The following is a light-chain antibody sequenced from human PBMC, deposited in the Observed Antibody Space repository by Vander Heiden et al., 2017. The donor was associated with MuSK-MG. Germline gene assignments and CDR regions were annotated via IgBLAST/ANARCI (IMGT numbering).Light chain of an antibody. CDR3: AAWDASLNGVV. Sequence: QSVLTQPPSPSGTPGQRVTISCSGSTSNIGSNSVNWYQQLPGTAPRLLIYSNNQRPSGVPDRFSGSKSGTSASLAISGLQSEDEADYYCAAWDASLNGVVFGGGTKLTVL. CDR1: TSNIGSNS. J-gene: IGLJ2*01. V-gene: IGLV1-44*01. CDR2: SNN.